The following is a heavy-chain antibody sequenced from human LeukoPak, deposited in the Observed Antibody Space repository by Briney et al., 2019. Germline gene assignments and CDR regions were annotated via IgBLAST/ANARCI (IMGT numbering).Heavy chain of an antibody. CDR1: GYTFTSYD. D-gene: IGHD5-18*01. Sequence: ASVKVSCKASGYTFTSYDINWVRQATGQGLEWMGWMNPNSGNTGYAQKFQGRVTMTRNTSISTAYMELSSLRSEDTAVYYCARGVRYSYGQMHYFDYWGQGTLVTVSS. CDR3: ARGVRYSYGQMHYFDY. CDR2: MNPNSGNT. V-gene: IGHV1-8*01. J-gene: IGHJ4*02.